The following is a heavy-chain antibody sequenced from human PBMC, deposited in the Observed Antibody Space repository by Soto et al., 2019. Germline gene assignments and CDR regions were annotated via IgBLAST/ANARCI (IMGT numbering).Heavy chain of an antibody. D-gene: IGHD2-15*01. CDR3: ARGYCSGGSCYYYYYGMDV. CDR1: GFTFSSYW. J-gene: IGHJ6*02. Sequence: EVQLVESGGGLVQPGGSLRLSCVTSGFTFSSYWMHWVRQAPGKGLVWVSRIKSDGSSTSYADSVKGRFTISRDNAKNTLYLQMNSLRAEDTAVYYCARGYCSGGSCYYYYYGMDVWGQGTTVTVSS. CDR2: IKSDGSST. V-gene: IGHV3-74*01.